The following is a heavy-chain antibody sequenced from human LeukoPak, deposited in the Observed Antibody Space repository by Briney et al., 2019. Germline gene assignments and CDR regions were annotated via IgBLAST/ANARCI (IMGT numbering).Heavy chain of an antibody. J-gene: IGHJ4*02. CDR1: GYTFTSYG. CDR3: ARGPYGSGSYYKFDY. CDR2: ISAYNGNT. Sequence: GASVKVSCKASGYTFTSYGISWVRQAPGQGLEWMGWISAYNGNTNYAQKLQGRVTMTTDTSTSTAYMELRSLRSDDTAVYYCARGPYGSGSYYKFDYRGQGTLVTVSS. D-gene: IGHD3-10*01. V-gene: IGHV1-18*01.